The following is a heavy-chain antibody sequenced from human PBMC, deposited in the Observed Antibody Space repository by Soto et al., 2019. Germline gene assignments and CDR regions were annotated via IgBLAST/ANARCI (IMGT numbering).Heavy chain of an antibody. J-gene: IGHJ4*02. Sequence: GESLKISCKGSGYSFTNYLIGWVRQMPGKGLEWMGIIYPGDCDTRYIPSFQGQVTISADKSIITSYLQWRSLKASDTAMYYCAPYTSPWVLDYWRQGTLVIVSS. CDR2: IYPGDCDT. CDR1: GYSFTNYL. V-gene: IGHV5-51*01. D-gene: IGHD1-1*01. CDR3: APYTSPWVLDY.